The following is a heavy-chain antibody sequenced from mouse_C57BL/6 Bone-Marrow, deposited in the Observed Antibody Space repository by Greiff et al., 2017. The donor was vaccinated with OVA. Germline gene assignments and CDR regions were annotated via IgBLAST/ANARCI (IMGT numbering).Heavy chain of an antibody. Sequence: EVKLMESGGGLVKPGGSLKLSCAASGFTFSSYAMSWVRQTPEKRLEWVATISDGGSYTYYPDNVKGRFTISRDNAKNNLYLQMSHLKSEDTAMYYCARDSSGYVVFDDWGQGTTLTVSS. D-gene: IGHD3-2*02. J-gene: IGHJ2*01. CDR2: ISDGGSYT. CDR1: GFTFSSYA. V-gene: IGHV5-4*01. CDR3: ARDSSGYVVFDD.